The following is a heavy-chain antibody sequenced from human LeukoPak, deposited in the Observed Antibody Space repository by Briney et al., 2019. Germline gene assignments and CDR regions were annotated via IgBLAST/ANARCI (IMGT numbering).Heavy chain of an antibody. J-gene: IGHJ3*02. CDR3: AGIWFGELAGAFDI. Sequence: PSETLSLTCTVSGGSISSHYWSWIRQPPGKGLEWIGYICYSGSTNYNPSLKSRVTISVDTSKNQFSLKLSSVTAADTAVYYCAGIWFGELAGAFDIWGQGTMVTVSS. V-gene: IGHV4-59*11. CDR1: GGSISSHY. D-gene: IGHD3-10*01. CDR2: ICYSGST.